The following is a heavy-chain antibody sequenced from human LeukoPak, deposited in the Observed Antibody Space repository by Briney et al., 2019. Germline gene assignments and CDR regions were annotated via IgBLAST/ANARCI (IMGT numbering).Heavy chain of an antibody. J-gene: IGHJ4*02. CDR2: INQDASEK. V-gene: IGHV3-7*01. CDR3: ARDMGDYSNSGDY. Sequence: HPGGSLRLSCVASGFTFKDYRMTWVRQAPGKGLEWVANINQDASEKYYVDSVKGRFTISRDNSKNTLYLQMGSLRAEDMAVYYCARDMGDYSNSGDYWGQGTLVTVSS. D-gene: IGHD4-11*01. CDR1: GFTFKDYR.